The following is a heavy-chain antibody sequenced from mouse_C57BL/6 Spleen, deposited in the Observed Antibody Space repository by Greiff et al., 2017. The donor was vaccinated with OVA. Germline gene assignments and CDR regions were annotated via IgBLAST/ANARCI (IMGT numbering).Heavy chain of an antibody. CDR1: GYTFTSYW. D-gene: IGHD2-5*01. CDR2: IYPSDSET. Sequence: QVQLQQSGAELVRPGSSVKLSCKASGYTFTSYWMDWVKQRPGQGLEWIGNIYPSDSETHYNQKFKDKATLTVDKSSSTAYMQLSSLTSEDSAVYYCALYSNYLAWFAYWGQGTLVTVSA. V-gene: IGHV1-61*01. CDR3: ALYSNYLAWFAY. J-gene: IGHJ3*01.